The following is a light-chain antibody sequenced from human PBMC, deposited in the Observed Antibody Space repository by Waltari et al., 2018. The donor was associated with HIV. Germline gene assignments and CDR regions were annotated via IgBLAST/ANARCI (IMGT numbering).Light chain of an antibody. CDR3: SSYGDSLRVL. V-gene: IGLV2-8*01. Sequence: QSALTQPPSASGSLGQSVTISCTGSSSDIGAYDSVSWFQQHPRTAPKPLLYELTRRPSPVSDRFSGSRSGSTAFLTVAGLQPDDEATYFCSSYGDSLRVLFGGGTNVTVL. J-gene: IGLJ3*02. CDR2: ELT. CDR1: SSDIGAYDS.